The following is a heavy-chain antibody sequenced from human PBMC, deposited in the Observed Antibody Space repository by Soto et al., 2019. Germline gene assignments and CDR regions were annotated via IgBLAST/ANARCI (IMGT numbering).Heavy chain of an antibody. CDR2: IRQDGGAQ. V-gene: IGHV3-7*03. J-gene: IGHJ4*02. Sequence: EVQLVESGGGLAQPGGSLRLSCVASGFTFTTYWMSWVRQAPGKGLEWVAIIRQDGGAQYYVDSVKGRFTISRDNAKNSVYLQMDGLRAEDTAVYYCVRGGHGSGSYLGSYWGQGILVTVSS. D-gene: IGHD3-10*01. CDR3: VRGGHGSGSYLGSY. CDR1: GFTFTTYW.